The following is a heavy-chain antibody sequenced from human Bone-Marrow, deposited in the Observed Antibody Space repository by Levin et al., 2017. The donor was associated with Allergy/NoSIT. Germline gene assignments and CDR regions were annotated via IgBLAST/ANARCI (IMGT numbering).Heavy chain of an antibody. Sequence: ETLSLTCAASGFTFSRYTMNWVRQAPGKGLEWVSFISHDMSAIYYADSVKGRFTISRDNAKNSLFLQMNSVRDEDTAVYYCARDRSEATSPYHFDSWGQGALVTVSS. J-gene: IGHJ4*02. D-gene: IGHD5-12*01. CDR1: GFTFSRYT. CDR3: ARDRSEATSPYHFDS. CDR2: ISHDMSAI. V-gene: IGHV3-48*02.